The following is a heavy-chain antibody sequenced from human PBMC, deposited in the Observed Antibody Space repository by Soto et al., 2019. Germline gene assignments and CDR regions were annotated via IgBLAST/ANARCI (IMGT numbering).Heavy chain of an antibody. D-gene: IGHD3-3*01. V-gene: IGHV4-34*01. Sequence: PSETLSLTCAVYGGSFSCYYWSWIRPPPGKGLEWIGEINHSGSTNYNPSLKSRVTISVDPSKNQFSLKLSSVTAADTAVYYCARVNYDFWSGYSPYFDYWGQGTLVNV. CDR3: ARVNYDFWSGYSPYFDY. CDR1: GGSFSCYY. CDR2: INHSGST. J-gene: IGHJ4*02.